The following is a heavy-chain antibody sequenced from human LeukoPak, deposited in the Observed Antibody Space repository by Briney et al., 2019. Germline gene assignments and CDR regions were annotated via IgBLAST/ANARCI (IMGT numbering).Heavy chain of an antibody. V-gene: IGHV1-24*01. Sequence: GASVTVSCKVSGYTLTESSLHWVRQAPGKGLEWMGGIDPEDGETIYAQKFQGRVTMTEDTSTDTAYMELTGLRSEDTAVYYCAGGPPGQLYDYWGQGTLVTVSS. CDR3: AGGPPGQLYDY. J-gene: IGHJ4*02. CDR1: GYTLTESS. CDR2: IDPEDGET. D-gene: IGHD6-6*01.